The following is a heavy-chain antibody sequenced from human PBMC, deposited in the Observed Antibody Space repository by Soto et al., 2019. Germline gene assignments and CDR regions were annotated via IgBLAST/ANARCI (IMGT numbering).Heavy chain of an antibody. D-gene: IGHD2-2*01. J-gene: IGHJ5*02. CDR1: GFTFSSYA. CDR2: ISYDGSNK. CDR3: ARDNKRSKYQLLSLLLGGCDP. V-gene: IGHV3-30-3*01. Sequence: PGGSLRLSCAASGFTFSSYAMHWVRQAPGKGLEWVAVISYDGSNKYYADSGKGRFTISRDNSKNTLYLQMNSRRAEDTAVYYCARDNKRSKYQLLSLLLGGCDPWGKGTLVTVSS.